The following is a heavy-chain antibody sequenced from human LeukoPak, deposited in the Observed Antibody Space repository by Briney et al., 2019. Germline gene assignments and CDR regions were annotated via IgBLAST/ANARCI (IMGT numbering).Heavy chain of an antibody. Sequence: SETLSLTCTVSGDSIGSYFWSWIRQPPGKGLEWIGYNSGSTNYHPSLKSRVTILLDRSKNQFSLKLSSVTAVDTAIYYCARGRGYGGNYLRSFDIWGQGTMVTVSS. V-gene: IGHV4-59*08. J-gene: IGHJ3*02. CDR2: NSGST. D-gene: IGHD1-26*01. CDR1: GDSIGSYF. CDR3: ARGRGYGGNYLRSFDI.